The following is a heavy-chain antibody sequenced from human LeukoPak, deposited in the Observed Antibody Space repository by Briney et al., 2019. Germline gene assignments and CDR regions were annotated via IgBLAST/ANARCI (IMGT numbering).Heavy chain of an antibody. CDR1: GFTLSDHW. CDR3: VRWGVTAGMQD. Sequence: PGGSLRLSCEGSGFTLSDHWMGWVPQAPGRGVEWVANINQAGRDTYYVDSVKGRFNISRDNVKKSTFLQMNSLRVEETAFYHCVRWGVTAGMQDWGQGTLVTVSS. D-gene: IGHD2-2*01. CDR2: INQAGRDT. V-gene: IGHV3-7*01. J-gene: IGHJ4*02.